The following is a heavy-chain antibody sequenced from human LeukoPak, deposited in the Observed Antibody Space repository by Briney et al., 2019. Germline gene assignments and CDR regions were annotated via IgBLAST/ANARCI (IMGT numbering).Heavy chain of an antibody. CDR3: ARGYYGSGYNWFDP. J-gene: IGHJ5*02. D-gene: IGHD3-10*01. V-gene: IGHV3-21*01. CDR2: ISSSSSYI. Sequence: PGGSLRLSCAASGFTFSSYSMNWVRQAPGKGLEWVSSISSSSSYIYYADSVKGRFTISRDNAKNSLYLQMNSLRGEDTAVYYWARGYYGSGYNWFDPWGQGTLVTVSS. CDR1: GFTFSSYS.